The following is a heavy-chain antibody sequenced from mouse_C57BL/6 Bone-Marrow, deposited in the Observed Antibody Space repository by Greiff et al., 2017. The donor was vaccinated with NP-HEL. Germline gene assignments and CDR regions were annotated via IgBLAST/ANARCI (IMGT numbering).Heavy chain of an antibody. D-gene: IGHD1-1*01. J-gene: IGHJ1*03. V-gene: IGHV2-2*01. CDR1: GFSLTSYG. Sequence: VKLQESGPGLVQPSQSLSITCTVSGFSLTSYGVHWVRQSPGKGLEWLGVIWSGGSTDYNAAFISRLSISKDNSKSQVFFKMNSLQADDTAIYYCARNPLYYYGSIYWYFDVWGTGTTVTVSS. CDR2: IWSGGST. CDR3: ARNPLYYYGSIYWYFDV.